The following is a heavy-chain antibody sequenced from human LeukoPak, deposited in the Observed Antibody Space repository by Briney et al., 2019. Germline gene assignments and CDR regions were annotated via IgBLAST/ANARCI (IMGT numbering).Heavy chain of an antibody. V-gene: IGHV3-21*01. D-gene: IGHD6-6*01. CDR1: GFTFSSYT. Sequence: GGSQRLSCAASGFTFSSYTMNWVRQAPGQGLEWVSYISSSSTHIYYADSVKGRFTISRDNARNSLYLQMNSLRVEDTAIYYCARSEHSSSSFDYWGQGTLVTVSS. CDR2: ISSSSTHI. CDR3: ARSEHSSSSFDY. J-gene: IGHJ4*02.